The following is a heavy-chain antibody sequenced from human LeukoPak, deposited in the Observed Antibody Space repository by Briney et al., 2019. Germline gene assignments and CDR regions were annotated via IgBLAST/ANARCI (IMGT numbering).Heavy chain of an antibody. J-gene: IGHJ4*02. CDR3: ARDLSGSYRVVDY. CDR2: IWYDGSNK. D-gene: IGHD1-26*01. CDR1: GFTFSSYG. Sequence: GGSLRLSCAASGFTFSSYGMHWVRQAPGKGLEWVAVIWYDGSNKYYADSVKGRFTISRDDSKNTLYLQMNSLRAEDTAVYYCARDLSGSYRVVDYWGQGTLVTVSS. V-gene: IGHV3-33*01.